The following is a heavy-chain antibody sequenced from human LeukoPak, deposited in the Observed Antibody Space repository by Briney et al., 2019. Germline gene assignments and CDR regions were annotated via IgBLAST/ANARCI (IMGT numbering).Heavy chain of an antibody. CDR3: ARHMGGYDY. CDR2: INHRGST. CDR1: GGSFSGYY. Sequence: SETLSLTCAVYGGSFSGYYWTWIRQPPGKGLEWIGEINHRGSTNYNPSLKSRVTISVDTSKNHFSLRLSSVTAADTAVYYCARHMGGYDYWGQGTLVTVSS. D-gene: IGHD5-12*01. J-gene: IGHJ4*02. V-gene: IGHV4-34*01.